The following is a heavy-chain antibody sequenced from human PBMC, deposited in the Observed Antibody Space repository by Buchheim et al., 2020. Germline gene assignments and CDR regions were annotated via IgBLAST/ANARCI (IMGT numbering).Heavy chain of an antibody. CDR1: GGTFSSYT. V-gene: IGHV1-69*08. CDR2: IIPILGIA. D-gene: IGHD5-12*01. Sequence: QVQLVQSGAEVKKPGSSVKVSCKASGGTFSSYTISWVRQAPGQGLEWMGRIIPILGIANYAQKFQGRVTITADKSTSTAYMELSSLRSEDTAVYYCARDKRSGYDYVEFHPWFDPWGQGTL. J-gene: IGHJ5*02. CDR3: ARDKRSGYDYVEFHPWFDP.